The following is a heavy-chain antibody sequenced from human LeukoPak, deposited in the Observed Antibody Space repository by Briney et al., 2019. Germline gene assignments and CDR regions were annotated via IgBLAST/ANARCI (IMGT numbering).Heavy chain of an antibody. J-gene: IGHJ4*02. CDR1: GFTFDDYG. Sequence: GGSLRLSCAASGFTFDDYGMSWVRHAPGKGLEWVSGINWNGGSTGYADSVKGRFTISRDNAKNSLYLQMNSLRAEDTALYHCARDDGYCSSTSCPPAYWGQGTLVTVSS. CDR2: INWNGGST. CDR3: ARDDGYCSSTSCPPAY. V-gene: IGHV3-20*01. D-gene: IGHD2-2*01.